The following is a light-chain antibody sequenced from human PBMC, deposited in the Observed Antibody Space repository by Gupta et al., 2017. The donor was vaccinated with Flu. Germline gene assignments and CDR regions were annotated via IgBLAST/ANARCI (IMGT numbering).Light chain of an antibody. V-gene: IGLV1-44*01. CDR2: SNN. Sequence: QSVLTQPPSASGTPGQRVTISCSGSSSNIGSNTVNWYQQLPGTAPKLLIYSNNQRPSGVPDRFSGCKSVTSASLAISGLQSEDEADYYCAAWDDSLYVFGTGTKVTVL. J-gene: IGLJ1*01. CDR3: AAWDDSLYV. CDR1: SSNIGSNT.